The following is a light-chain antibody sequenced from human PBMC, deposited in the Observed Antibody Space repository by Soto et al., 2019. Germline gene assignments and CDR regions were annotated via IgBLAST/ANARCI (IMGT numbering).Light chain of an antibody. CDR1: QGVSSN. V-gene: IGKV3D-15*01. J-gene: IGKJ1*01. Sequence: TQSPTILSMNPGERATLSCRASQGVSSNLAWYQQKPGQAPRLLIYGVYTRAPGIPARFSGSGSGTEFTLTISSLQSEDFAVYYCQQYHSGPPRTFGQGTKVEI. CDR3: QQYHSGPPRT. CDR2: GVY.